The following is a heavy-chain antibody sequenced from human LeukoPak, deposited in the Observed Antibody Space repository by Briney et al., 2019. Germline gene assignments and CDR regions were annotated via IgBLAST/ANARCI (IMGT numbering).Heavy chain of an antibody. CDR2: IYPGDSDT. CDR3: ARHAKLVMGGWYKDY. V-gene: IGHV5-51*01. D-gene: IGHD6-19*01. CDR1: GYSFTSYW. Sequence: GESLQISCKGSGYSFTSYWIGWVRQMPGKGLEWMGIIYPGDSDTRYSPSFQGQVTISADKSISTAYLQWSSLKASDTAMYYRARHAKLVMGGWYKDYWGQGTLVTVSS. J-gene: IGHJ4*02.